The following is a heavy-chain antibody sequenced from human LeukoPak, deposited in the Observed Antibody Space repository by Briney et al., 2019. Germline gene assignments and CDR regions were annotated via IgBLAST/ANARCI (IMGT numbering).Heavy chain of an antibody. CDR1: GGSMRSYY. CDR2: IYYSGNT. V-gene: IGHV4-59*01. CDR3: ARGVDSGSSYYYYGMDV. Sequence: SETLSLTCTVSGGSMRSYYWSWIRQPPGKGLEWIGYIYYSGNTNYNPSLNSRVTISIDTSKNQFYLKLSYVTAADTAVYYCARGVDSGSSYYYYGMDVWGQGTTVTVSS. J-gene: IGHJ6*02. D-gene: IGHD6-6*01.